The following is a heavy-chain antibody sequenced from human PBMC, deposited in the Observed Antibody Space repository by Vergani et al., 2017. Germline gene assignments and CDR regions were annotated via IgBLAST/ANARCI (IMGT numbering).Heavy chain of an antibody. D-gene: IGHD6-25*01. CDR3: ARSLDSSEYLA. CDR2: IYHSGST. V-gene: IGHV4-38-2*01. J-gene: IGHJ5*02. Sequence: QVQLPESGPGLVKPSETLSLTCAVSGYSISSGYYWGWIRQPPGKGLEWIGSIYHSGSTYYNPSLKSRVTISVDTSKNQFSLKLSSVTAADTAVYYCARSLDSSEYLAWGQRTLVTVSS. CDR1: GYSISSGYY.